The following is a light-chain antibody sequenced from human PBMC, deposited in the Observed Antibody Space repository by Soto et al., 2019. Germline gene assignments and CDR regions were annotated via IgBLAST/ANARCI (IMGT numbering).Light chain of an antibody. CDR3: QQSHSTPT. CDR1: QNINNY. Sequence: DIQMTQSPSSLSASVGDRVTITCQASQNINNYLNWYQQKPGRAPKLLIYDASNLEAGVPSRFVGSGSGTDFTLTISSLQPEDFATYYCQQSHSTPTFGGGTKVDIK. CDR2: DAS. J-gene: IGKJ4*01. V-gene: IGKV1-39*01.